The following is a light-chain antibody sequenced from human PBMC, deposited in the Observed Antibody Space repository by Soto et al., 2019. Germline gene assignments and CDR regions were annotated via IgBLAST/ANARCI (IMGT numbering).Light chain of an antibody. V-gene: IGLV1-40*01. CDR3: QSYDSSLGGSV. Sequence: QSVLTQPPSVSGAPGQRVTISCTGSSSNIGAGYDVHWYQQLPGTAPKLLIYVNNNRPSGVPDRFSGSKSGTSASLAITGLQAEDEADYYCQSYDSSLGGSVFGTGTKLTVL. CDR1: SSNIGAGYD. CDR2: VNN. J-gene: IGLJ1*01.